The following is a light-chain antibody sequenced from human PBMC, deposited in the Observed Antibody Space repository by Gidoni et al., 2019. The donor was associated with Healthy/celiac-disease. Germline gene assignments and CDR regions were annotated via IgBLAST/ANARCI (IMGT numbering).Light chain of an antibody. CDR3: QQSYSTPRDT. V-gene: IGKV1-39*01. CDR2: AAS. CDR1: QSISSY. J-gene: IGKJ2*01. Sequence: DIQMTQSPSSLSASVGDRVTIPCRASQSISSYLNWYQQKQGKAPKLLIYAASSLQSGVPSRFSGSGSGTDFTLTISSLQPEDFATYYCQQSYSTPRDTFGQGTKLEIK.